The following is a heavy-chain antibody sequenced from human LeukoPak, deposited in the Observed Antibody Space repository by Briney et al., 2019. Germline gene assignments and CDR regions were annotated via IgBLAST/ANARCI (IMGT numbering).Heavy chain of an antibody. Sequence: PSETLSLTCAVYGGSFSDHYWSWIRQPPGKGLEWIAYIYYNEAPNYNPSLNARVTMSLDMSKNQFSLRLTSVTAADTAVYYCARGHYDLAPWGQGILVTVSS. CDR1: GGSFSDHY. D-gene: IGHD3/OR15-3a*01. CDR3: ARGHYDLAP. CDR2: IYYNEAP. J-gene: IGHJ5*02. V-gene: IGHV4-59*08.